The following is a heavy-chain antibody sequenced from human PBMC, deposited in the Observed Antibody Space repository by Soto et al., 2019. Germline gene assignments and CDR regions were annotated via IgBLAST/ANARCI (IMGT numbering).Heavy chain of an antibody. D-gene: IGHD5-12*01. CDR3: AREGVATITTYYYYGMDV. Sequence: ASVKVSCKASGYTFTGYYMHWVRQAPGQGLEWMGWINPNSGGTNYAQKFQGWVTMTRDTSISTAYMELSRLRSDDTAVYYCAREGVATITTYYYYGMDVWGQGTTVTVS. J-gene: IGHJ6*02. V-gene: IGHV1-2*04. CDR1: GYTFTGYY. CDR2: INPNSGGT.